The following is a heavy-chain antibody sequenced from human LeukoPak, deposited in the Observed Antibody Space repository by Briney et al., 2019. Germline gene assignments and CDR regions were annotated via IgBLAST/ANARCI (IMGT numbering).Heavy chain of an antibody. CDR3: AREEQHDSSGYYDGAVDY. J-gene: IGHJ4*02. V-gene: IGHV1-2*02. D-gene: IGHD3-22*01. CDR1: GYTFTGYH. CDR2: INPNSGGT. Sequence: ASVKVSCKASGYTFTGYHMQWVRQAPGQGLEWMGWINPNSGGTNYAQKFQGRVTMTRDTSISTAYMELSRLRSDDTAVYYCAREEQHDSSGYYDGAVDYWGQGTLVTVSS.